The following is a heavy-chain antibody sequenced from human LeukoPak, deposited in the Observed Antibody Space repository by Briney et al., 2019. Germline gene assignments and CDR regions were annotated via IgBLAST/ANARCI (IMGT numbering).Heavy chain of an antibody. D-gene: IGHD6-13*01. CDR2: ISWNSGSI. Sequence: GGSLRLSCAASGFTFSSYAMSWVRQAPGKGLEWVSGISWNSGSIGYADSVKGRFTISRDNAKNSLYLQMNSLRAEDTALYYCAKDLVPPSSSEVSTYGMDVWGQGTTVTVSS. CDR1: GFTFSSYA. J-gene: IGHJ6*02. V-gene: IGHV3-9*01. CDR3: AKDLVPPSSSEVSTYGMDV.